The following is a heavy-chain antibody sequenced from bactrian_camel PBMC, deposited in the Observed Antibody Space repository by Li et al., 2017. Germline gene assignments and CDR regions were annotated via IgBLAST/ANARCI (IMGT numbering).Heavy chain of an antibody. CDR1: LYIYSSYC. Sequence: HVQLVESGGESVQAGGSLRLSCEISLYIYSSYCMGWFRQAPGKERAAVAAHYTGTATKYVADSVKDRFSVSQDNAEKTVFLQMNSLKPEDTAMYYCAAEGLAPYPAAGVQCGKVAGEYTFWGQGTQVTVS. V-gene: IGHV3-3*01. CDR2: HYTGTATK. D-gene: IGHD1*01. CDR3: AAEGLAPYPAAGVQCGKVAGEYTF. J-gene: IGHJ4*01.